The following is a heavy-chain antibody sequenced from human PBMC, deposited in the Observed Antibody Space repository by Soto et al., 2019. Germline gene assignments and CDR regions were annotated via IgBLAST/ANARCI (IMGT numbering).Heavy chain of an antibody. D-gene: IGHD2-15*01. J-gene: IGHJ5*02. CDR3: AKGARTIVVVVAALYDP. V-gene: IGHV3-23*01. CDR1: GFTFSSYA. CDR2: ISGSGGST. Sequence: GGSLRLSCAASGFTFSSYAMRWVRQAPGKGLEWVSAISGSGGSTYYADSVKGRFTISRDNSKNTLYLQMNSLRAEDTAVYYCAKGARTIVVVVAALYDPWGQGTLVTVSS.